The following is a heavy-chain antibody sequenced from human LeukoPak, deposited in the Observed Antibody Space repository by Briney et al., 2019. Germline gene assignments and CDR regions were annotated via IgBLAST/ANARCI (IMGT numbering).Heavy chain of an antibody. CDR3: ARLYTVTDY. V-gene: IGHV1-69*05. Sequence: SVKVSCKASGGTFSSYAISWVRQAPGQGLEWMGGIIPIFGTANYAQKFQGRVTMTRNTSISTAYMELSSLRSEDTAVYYCARLYTVTDYWGQGTLVTVSS. CDR2: IIPIFGTA. CDR1: GGTFSSYA. D-gene: IGHD4-17*01. J-gene: IGHJ4*02.